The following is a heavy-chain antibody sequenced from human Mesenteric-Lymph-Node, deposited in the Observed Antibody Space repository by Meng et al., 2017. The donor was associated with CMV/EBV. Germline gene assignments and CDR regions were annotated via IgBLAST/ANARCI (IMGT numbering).Heavy chain of an antibody. Sequence: GESLKISCAASGFTFSSYSMNWVRQAPGKGLEWVSSISSSSTYIYYADSVKGRFTISRDNSKNTLYLQMNSLRAEDTAVYYCARDLASGWEQHPDAFDIWGQGTMVTVSS. D-gene: IGHD1-26*01. V-gene: IGHV3-21*01. CDR3: ARDLASGWEQHPDAFDI. CDR2: ISSSSTYI. CDR1: GFTFSSYS. J-gene: IGHJ3*02.